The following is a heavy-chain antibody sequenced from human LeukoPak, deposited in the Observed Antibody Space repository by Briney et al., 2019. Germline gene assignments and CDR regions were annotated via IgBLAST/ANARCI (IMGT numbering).Heavy chain of an antibody. CDR3: ARAPLHLAMYHYFDY. CDR1: GFTFSTYS. CDR2: ISTSSSYI. J-gene: IGHJ4*02. V-gene: IGHV3-21*01. Sequence: GGSLRLSCAASGFTFSTYSMNWVRQAPGKGLEWVSYISTSSSYIHYADSVNGRFTISRDNAKKSLFLQMNSLRAEDTAVYYCARAPLHLAMYHYFDYWGQGTLVTVSS. D-gene: IGHD2-2*01.